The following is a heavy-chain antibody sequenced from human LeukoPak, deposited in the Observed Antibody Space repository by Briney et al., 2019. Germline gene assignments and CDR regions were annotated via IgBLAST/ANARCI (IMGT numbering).Heavy chain of an antibody. Sequence: GGSLRLSCAASGFTFSSYSMNWVRQAPGKGLEWFSFISSTTSYKYYADSVKGRFTISRDNAKNSLYLQMNSLRAEDTAVYYCARGRSGWSPYYYYGMDVWGQGTTVTVSS. CDR3: ARGRSGWSPYYYYGMDV. V-gene: IGHV3-21*01. CDR1: GFTFSSYS. J-gene: IGHJ6*02. CDR2: ISSTTSYK. D-gene: IGHD6-19*01.